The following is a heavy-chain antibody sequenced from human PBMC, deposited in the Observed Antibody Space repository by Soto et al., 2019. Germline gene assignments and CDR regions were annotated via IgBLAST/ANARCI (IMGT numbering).Heavy chain of an antibody. CDR2: IWYDGSNK. D-gene: IGHD2-2*02. CDR1: GFTFSSYG. J-gene: IGHJ4*02. V-gene: IGHV3-33*06. CDR3: AKAHCSSTSCYILQVNWNYVFDY. Sequence: PGGSLRLSCAASGFTFSSYGMHWVRQAPGKGLEWVAVIWYDGSNKYYADSVKGRFTISRDNSKNTLYLQMNSLRAEDTAVYYCAKAHCSSTSCYILQVNWNYVFDYWGQGTLVTVSS.